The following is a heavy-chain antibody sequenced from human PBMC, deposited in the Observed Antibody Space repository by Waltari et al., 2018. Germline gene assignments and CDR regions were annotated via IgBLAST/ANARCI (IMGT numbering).Heavy chain of an antibody. Sequence: QVQLQESGPGLVKPSETLSLTCTVSGGSISSYYWSWIRQPPGKGLEWIGEIYHSGSTNYNPSLKSRVTISVDKSKNQFSLKLSSVTAADTAVYYCARVDDYYYYYGMDVWGQGTTVTVSS. CDR2: IYHSGST. D-gene: IGHD1-1*01. J-gene: IGHJ6*02. V-gene: IGHV4-59*12. CDR1: GGSISSYY. CDR3: ARVDDYYYYYGMDV.